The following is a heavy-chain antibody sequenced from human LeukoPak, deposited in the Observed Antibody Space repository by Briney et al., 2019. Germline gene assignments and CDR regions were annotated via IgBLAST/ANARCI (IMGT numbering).Heavy chain of an antibody. CDR3: AKGIARTVGAFDI. J-gene: IGHJ3*02. CDR2: ISGSGGST. V-gene: IGHV3-23*01. CDR1: GFTFNNYA. D-gene: IGHD4-17*01. Sequence: GGSLRLSCAASGFTFNNYAMTWVHQAPGKGLEWITAISGSGGSTYYADSVKGRFTISRDNSKNTLYLQMNSLRAEDTAVYYCAKGIARTVGAFDIWGQGTMVTVSS.